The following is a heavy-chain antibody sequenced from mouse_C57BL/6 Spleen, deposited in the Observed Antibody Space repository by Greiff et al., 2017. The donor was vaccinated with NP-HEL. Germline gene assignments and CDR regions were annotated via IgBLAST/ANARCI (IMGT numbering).Heavy chain of an antibody. CDR2: ISSGSSTI. J-gene: IGHJ3*01. CDR1: GFTFSDYG. CDR3: ARGSDYDGFAY. V-gene: IGHV5-17*01. Sequence: EVKVVESGGGLVKPGGSLKLSCAASGFTFSDYGMHWVRQAPEKGLEWVAYISSGSSTIYYADTVKGRFTISRDNAKNTLFLQMTSLRSEDTAMYYCARGSDYDGFAYWGQGTLVTVSA. D-gene: IGHD2-4*01.